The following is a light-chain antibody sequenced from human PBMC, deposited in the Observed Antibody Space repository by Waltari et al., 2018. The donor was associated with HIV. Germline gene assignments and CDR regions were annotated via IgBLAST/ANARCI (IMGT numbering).Light chain of an antibody. CDR1: QSVSNN. CDR2: AAS. CDR3: QQSYSFPLT. V-gene: IGKV1-39*01. J-gene: IGKJ3*01. Sequence: DIQMTQSPASLSASVGDRVTITCRASQSVSNNLNWCQQKPGKAPDLLIYAASSLQRGVPSRFSGSGSGTDFTLTISSLHPEDFASYYCQQSYSFPLTFGPGTKVDIK.